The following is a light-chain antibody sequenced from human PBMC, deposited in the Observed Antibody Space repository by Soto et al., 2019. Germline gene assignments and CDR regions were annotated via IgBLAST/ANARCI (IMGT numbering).Light chain of an antibody. Sequence: QSALTQPASVSGSPGQSITISCTGSSSDVGAYDSVSWYQQHPGKAPKLIIYEVSNWPSGVSARFSGSKSGNTASLTISGLQAEDEADYYGASYTRRALMFGGGTKLTVL. CDR3: ASYTRRALM. CDR2: EVS. CDR1: SSDVGAYDS. J-gene: IGLJ3*02. V-gene: IGLV2-14*01.